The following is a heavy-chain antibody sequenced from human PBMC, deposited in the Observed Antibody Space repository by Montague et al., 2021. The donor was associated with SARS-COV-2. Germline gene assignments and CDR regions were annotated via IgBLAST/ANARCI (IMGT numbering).Heavy chain of an antibody. D-gene: IGHD3-22*01. Sequence: TLSLTCPVSGGSISSVGYYWSWIRPHPGNGLQWFGYIYYSGSTYYNPSLKSRVTISVDTSKNQFSLKLSSVTAADTAVYYCARATRSIVVLNWFDPWGQGTLVTVSS. CDR3: ARATRSIVVLNWFDP. CDR1: GGSISSVGYY. CDR2: IYYSGST. J-gene: IGHJ5*02. V-gene: IGHV4-31*03.